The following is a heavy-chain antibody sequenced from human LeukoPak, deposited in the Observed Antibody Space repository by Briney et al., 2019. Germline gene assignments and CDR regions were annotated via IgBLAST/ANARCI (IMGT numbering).Heavy chain of an antibody. CDR2: IKQDGSEK. CDR1: GFTFSSYW. J-gene: IGHJ4*02. D-gene: IGHD3-3*01. Sequence: GGSLRLSCAASGFTFSSYWMSWVRQAPGKGLEWVANIKQDGSEKYYADSVKGRFTISRDNSKNTLYLQMNSLRAEDTAVYYCAKYSIPYDFWSGYFATPDYWGQGTLVTVSS. V-gene: IGHV3-7*01. CDR3: AKYSIPYDFWSGYFATPDY.